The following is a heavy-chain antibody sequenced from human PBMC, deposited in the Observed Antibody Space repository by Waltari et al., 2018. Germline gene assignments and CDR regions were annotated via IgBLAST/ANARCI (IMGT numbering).Heavy chain of an antibody. CDR2: IYYSGST. V-gene: IGHV4-59*01. J-gene: IGHJ3*02. CDR1: GGSISSYY. CDR3: ASLNWNYGVAHAFDI. D-gene: IGHD1-7*01. Sequence: QVQLQESGPGLVKPSETLSLTCTVSGGSISSYYWSWIRQPPGKGLEWIGYIYYSGSTNYTPSLKSRVTISVDTSKNQFSLKLSSVTAADTAVYYCASLNWNYGVAHAFDIWGQGTMVTVSS.